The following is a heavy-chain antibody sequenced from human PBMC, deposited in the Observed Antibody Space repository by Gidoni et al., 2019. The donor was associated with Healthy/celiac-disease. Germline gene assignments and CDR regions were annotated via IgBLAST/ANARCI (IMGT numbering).Heavy chain of an antibody. CDR3: AKDGEVTILDYYYMDV. V-gene: IGHV3-30*18. CDR2: ISYDGSDK. CDR1: GFTFSSFG. J-gene: IGHJ6*03. D-gene: IGHD3-9*01. Sequence: QVQLVESGGGVVQPGRPLRLSCVASGFTFSSFGMHWVRQPPGKGLEWVAVISYDGSDKYYADSVKGRFTFSRDNSKNTLYLQMNSLRAEDTAVYYCAKDGEVTILDYYYMDVWGKGTTVTVSS.